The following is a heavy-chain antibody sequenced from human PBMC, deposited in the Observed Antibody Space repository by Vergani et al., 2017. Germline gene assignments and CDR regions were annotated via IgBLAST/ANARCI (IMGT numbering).Heavy chain of an antibody. Sequence: EVQLVESGGGLVQPGGSLRLSCAASGFTVSSNYMSWVRQAPGKGLEWVSVIYSGGSTYYADSVKGRLTISRDNSKNPRYLQMNSLRAEATAGYYCARDFFGSGSWGIGVSYYYYGMDVWGQGTTVTVSS. D-gene: IGHD3-10*01. CDR3: ARDFFGSGSWGIGVSYYYYGMDV. J-gene: IGHJ6*02. CDR2: IYSGGST. V-gene: IGHV3-66*02. CDR1: GFTVSSNY.